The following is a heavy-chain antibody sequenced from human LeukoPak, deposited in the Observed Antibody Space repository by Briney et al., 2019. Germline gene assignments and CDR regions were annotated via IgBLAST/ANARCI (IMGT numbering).Heavy chain of an antibody. D-gene: IGHD5-18*01. Sequence: SQTLSLTCTVSGGSISSGGYYWSWLRQHPGKGLEWIGYIYYSGSTYYNPSLKSRVTISVDTSKNQFSLKLSSVTAADTAVYYCARDKRIQLADAFDIWGQGTMVTVSS. CDR1: GGSISSGGYY. CDR3: ARDKRIQLADAFDI. CDR2: IYYSGST. V-gene: IGHV4-31*03. J-gene: IGHJ3*02.